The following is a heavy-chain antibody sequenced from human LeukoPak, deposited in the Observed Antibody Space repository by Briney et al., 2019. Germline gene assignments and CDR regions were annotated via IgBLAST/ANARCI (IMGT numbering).Heavy chain of an antibody. J-gene: IGHJ4*02. D-gene: IGHD5-18*01. CDR1: GFNFRTYA. V-gene: IGHV3-23*01. CDR2: ISGNGATT. Sequence: GGSLRLSCAASGFNFRTYAMSWVRQAPGKGLEWVSTISGNGATTDYADSVRGRFTISRDNSKNSLYLQMNSLRAEDTAVYYCASVDTAMVTGNDYWGQGTLVTVSS. CDR3: ASVDTAMVTGNDY.